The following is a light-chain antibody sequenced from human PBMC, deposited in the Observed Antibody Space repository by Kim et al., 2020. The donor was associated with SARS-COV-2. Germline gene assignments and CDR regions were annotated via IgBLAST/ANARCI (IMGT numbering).Light chain of an antibody. CDR1: SSDVGAYNY. CDR2: DVT. CDR3: SSYTSSSTLWV. V-gene: IGLV2-14*01. Sequence: QSALTQPASVSGSPGQSITISCTGTSSDVGAYNYVSWYQQHPGKAPKVMIYDVTKRPSGVSDRLSGSKSGNTASLTISGLQAEDEADYYCSSYTSSSTLWVFGGGTQLTVL. J-gene: IGLJ3*02.